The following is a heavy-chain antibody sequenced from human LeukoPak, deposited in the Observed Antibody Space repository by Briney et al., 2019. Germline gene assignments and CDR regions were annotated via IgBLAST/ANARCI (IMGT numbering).Heavy chain of an antibody. J-gene: IGHJ4*02. CDR2: INHSGST. Sequence: SETLSLTCAVYGGSFSDYSWTWIRQPPGKGLEWIGEINHSGSTNYNPSLKSRVTISVDTSKNQFSLKLSSVTAADTAVYYCARLSPRHFDYWGQGTLVTVSS. CDR3: ARLSPRHFDY. V-gene: IGHV4-34*01. D-gene: IGHD1-1*01. CDR1: GGSFSDYS.